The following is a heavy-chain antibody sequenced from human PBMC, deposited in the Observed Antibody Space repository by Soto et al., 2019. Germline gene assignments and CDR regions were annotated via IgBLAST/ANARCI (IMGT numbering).Heavy chain of an antibody. CDR2: ISVYRGNT. CDR1: GYTFNSYG. V-gene: IGHV1-18*01. CDR3: VPSAMAGDYYYYGMGV. D-gene: IGHD6-19*01. Sequence: GASVKVSCKTSGYTFNSYGISWVRQAPGQGLEWMGWISVYRGNTNYAQKFQGRVTMTTDTSTSTAYMELTSLRFDDTAVYYCVPSAMAGDYYYYGMGVWGQGTKVTVYS. J-gene: IGHJ6*02.